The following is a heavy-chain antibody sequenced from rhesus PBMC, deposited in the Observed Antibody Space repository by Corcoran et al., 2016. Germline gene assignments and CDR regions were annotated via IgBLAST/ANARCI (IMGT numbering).Heavy chain of an antibody. J-gene: IGHJ1*01. CDR1: GAHIRSHQ. CDR3: TKERGYGNYDEYFEF. CDR2: ISGSGGST. Sequence: QVQLQESGPGLVKPSETLPPTCAGSGAHIRSHQRSWIRPAPGEGREWIGRISGSGGSTDYNPSLKSRVTISMDTSQNQLSLKLTSVTAADTAVYYCTKERGYGNYDEYFEFWGQGALVTVFS. V-gene: IGHV4S2*01. D-gene: IGHD4-35*01.